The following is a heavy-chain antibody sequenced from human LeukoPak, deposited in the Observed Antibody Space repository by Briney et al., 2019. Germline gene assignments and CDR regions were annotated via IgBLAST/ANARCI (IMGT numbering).Heavy chain of an antibody. CDR1: GGSISSGDYY. J-gene: IGHJ4*02. V-gene: IGHV4-30-4*01. D-gene: IGHD5-24*01. CDR3: ARQTDEDLMATIDY. Sequence: SETLSLTCTVSGGSISSGDYYWSWIRQPPGTGLEWIGYIYYSGSTYYNPSLKSRVTISVDTSKNQFSLKLSSVTAADTAVYYCARQTDEDLMATIDYWGQGTLVTASS. CDR2: IYYSGST.